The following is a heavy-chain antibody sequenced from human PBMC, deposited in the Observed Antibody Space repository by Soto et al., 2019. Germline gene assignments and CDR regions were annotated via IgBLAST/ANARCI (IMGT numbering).Heavy chain of an antibody. CDR2: IWYDGSNK. CDR3: ASMIVVVISGTTKRHAFDI. J-gene: IGHJ3*02. Sequence: GGSLRLSCAASGFTFSSYGMHWVRQAPGKGLEWVAVIWYDGSNKYYADSVKGRFTISRDNSKNTLYLQMNSLRAEDTAVYYCASMIVVVISGTTKRHAFDIWGQGTMVTVSS. D-gene: IGHD3-22*01. CDR1: GFTFSSYG. V-gene: IGHV3-33*01.